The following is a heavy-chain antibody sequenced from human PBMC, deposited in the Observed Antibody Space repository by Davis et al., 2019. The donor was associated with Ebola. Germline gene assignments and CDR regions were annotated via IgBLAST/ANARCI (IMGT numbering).Heavy chain of an antibody. J-gene: IGHJ4*02. CDR3: TRNTVAGTDY. CDR1: GFTFSSYA. V-gene: IGHV3-73*01. Sequence: GESLKISCAASGFTFSSYAMSWVRQASGKGLEWVGRIRSKANSYATAYAASVKGRFTISRDDSKNTAYLQMNSLKTEDTAVYYCTRNTVAGTDYWGQGTLVTVSS. D-gene: IGHD6-19*01. CDR2: IRSKANSYAT.